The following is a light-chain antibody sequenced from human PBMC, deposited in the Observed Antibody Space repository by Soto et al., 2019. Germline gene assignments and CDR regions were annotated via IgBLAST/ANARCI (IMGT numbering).Light chain of an antibody. J-gene: IGKJ1*01. CDR1: QSVSSNY. CDR3: QQYGSSPLT. Sequence: EIVLTQSPGTLSLSPGERATLSCRASQSVSSNYLAWYQQKPGQAPRLLIYGASSRATGIPDRFSGSGSGTDFTLTISRLEPEDFPVYYCQQYGSSPLTFGQGTKVEIK. CDR2: GAS. V-gene: IGKV3-20*01.